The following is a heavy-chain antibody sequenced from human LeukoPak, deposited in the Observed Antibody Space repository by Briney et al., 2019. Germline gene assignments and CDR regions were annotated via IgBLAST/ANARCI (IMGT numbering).Heavy chain of an antibody. V-gene: IGHV1-8*01. Sequence: ASVKVSCKASGYTFTTYDINWVRQATGQGLEWMGWMSPASGYTGYAQKFRGRVTMTRNSSISTAYMELSSLRSDDTAVYYCARADGGHGSLDIWGQGTMVTVSS. D-gene: IGHD4-23*01. CDR3: ARADGGHGSLDI. CDR1: GYTFTTYD. CDR2: MSPASGYT. J-gene: IGHJ3*02.